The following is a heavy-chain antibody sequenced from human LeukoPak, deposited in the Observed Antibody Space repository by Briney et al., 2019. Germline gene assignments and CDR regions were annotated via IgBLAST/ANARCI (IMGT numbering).Heavy chain of an antibody. D-gene: IGHD2-15*01. CDR1: GYTFTSYG. CDR2: ISAYNGNT. V-gene: IGHV1-18*01. CDR3: ARSSSGGPYYYYGMDV. Sequence: GASVKVSCKASGYTFTSYGISWVRQAPGQGLEWMGWISAYNGNTNYAQKLQGRVTMTTDTSTSTAYMELRSLRSDDTAVYYCARSSSGGPYYYYGMDVWGQGTTVTVSS. J-gene: IGHJ6*02.